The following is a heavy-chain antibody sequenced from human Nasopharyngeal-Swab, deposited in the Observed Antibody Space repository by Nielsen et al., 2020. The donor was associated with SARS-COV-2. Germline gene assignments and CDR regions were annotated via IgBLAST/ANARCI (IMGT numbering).Heavy chain of an antibody. V-gene: IGHV3-30-3*01. Sequence: GESLKISCAASGFTFRSYAMHWVRQAPGKGLEGVAVISYDGSNKYYADSVKSRFTISRDNSKNTLYLQMNSLRAEDTAVYYCARARGAVAGSCEYWGQGTLVTVSS. CDR1: GFTFRSYA. CDR3: ARARGAVAGSCEY. D-gene: IGHD6-19*01. CDR2: ISYDGSNK. J-gene: IGHJ4*02.